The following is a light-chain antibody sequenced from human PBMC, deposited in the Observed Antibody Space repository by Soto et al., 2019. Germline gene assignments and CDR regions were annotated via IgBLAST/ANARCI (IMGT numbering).Light chain of an antibody. V-gene: IGKV3-20*01. J-gene: IGKJ2*01. CDR1: QSVNSNY. CDR3: QQYGRA. CDR2: GAS. Sequence: DIVLTQSPGTLSLSPGERATLSCRASQSVNSNYLAWYQQKPGQAPRLLIFGASTRATGISDRFRGRGSGTDFTLTINRLEPEDFAVYYCQQYGRAFGQGTKVDIK.